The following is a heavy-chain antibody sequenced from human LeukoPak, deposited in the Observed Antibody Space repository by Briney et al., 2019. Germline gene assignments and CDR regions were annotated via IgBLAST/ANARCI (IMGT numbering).Heavy chain of an antibody. CDR2: TRGSGSGM. CDR3: ARDDHWGFDN. V-gene: IGHV3-21*05. D-gene: IGHD7-27*01. CDR1: GFTFSDFS. J-gene: IGHJ4*02. Sequence: GGSLRLSSAASGFTFSDFSRMWVPQAPGKGLEWVANTRGSGSGMGSGNYYAVSVKCRFTISRDDAKNSLYLQMNSLRAEDTAFYYCARDDHWGFDNWGQGALVTVSS.